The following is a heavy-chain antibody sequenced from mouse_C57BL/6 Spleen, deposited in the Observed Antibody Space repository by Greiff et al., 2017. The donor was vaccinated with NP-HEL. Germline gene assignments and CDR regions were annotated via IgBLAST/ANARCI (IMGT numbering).Heavy chain of an antibody. Sequence: QVHVKQSGAELVRPGASVTLSCKASGYTFTDYEMHWVKQTPVHGLEWIGAIDPETGGTAYNQKFKGKAILTADKSSSTAYMELRSLTSEDSAVYYCTRSRDYYGSSLGAYWGQGTLVTVSA. CDR3: TRSRDYYGSSLGAY. D-gene: IGHD1-1*01. V-gene: IGHV1-15*01. CDR1: GYTFTDYE. CDR2: IDPETGGT. J-gene: IGHJ3*01.